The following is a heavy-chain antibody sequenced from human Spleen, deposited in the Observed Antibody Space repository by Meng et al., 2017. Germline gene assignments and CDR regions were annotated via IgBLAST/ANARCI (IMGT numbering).Heavy chain of an antibody. CDR1: GFTFNTYT. V-gene: IGHV3-23*01. CDR3: ARDWGSDQVDY. J-gene: IGHJ4*02. D-gene: IGHD3-16*02. Sequence: GESLKISCAASGFTFNTYTMNWVRQVPGKGLEWVSSIGDSGGRMYYAESVKGRFTISRDNSKNTLFLQMNSLRAEDTAVYYCARDWGSDQVDYWGQGTLVTVSS. CDR2: IGDSGGRM.